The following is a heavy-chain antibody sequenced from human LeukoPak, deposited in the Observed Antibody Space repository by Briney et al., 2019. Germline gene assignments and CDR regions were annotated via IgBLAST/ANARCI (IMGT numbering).Heavy chain of an antibody. CDR3: ARGWYYGSGSLNWFDP. Sequence: SQTLPLTCTVSGGSISSGGYYWSWIRQHPGKGLEWIGYIYYSGSTYYNPSLKSRVTISVDTSKNQFSLKLSSVTAADTAVYYCARGWYYGSGSLNWFDPWGQGTLVTVSS. D-gene: IGHD3-10*01. CDR2: IYYSGST. V-gene: IGHV4-31*03. J-gene: IGHJ5*02. CDR1: GGSISSGGYY.